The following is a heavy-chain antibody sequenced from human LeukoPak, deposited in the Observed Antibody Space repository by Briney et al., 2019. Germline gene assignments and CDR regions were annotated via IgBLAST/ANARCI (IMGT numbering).Heavy chain of an antibody. Sequence: SVKVSCKASGGTFSSYAISWVRQAPGQGLEWMGRIIPIFGTANYAQKFQGRVTITTDESTSTAYMELSSLRAEDTAVYYCATSNWNYGFYYYYMDVWGKGATVTVSS. V-gene: IGHV1-69*05. CDR3: ATSNWNYGFYYYYMDV. D-gene: IGHD1-7*01. J-gene: IGHJ6*03. CDR2: IIPIFGTA. CDR1: GGTFSSYA.